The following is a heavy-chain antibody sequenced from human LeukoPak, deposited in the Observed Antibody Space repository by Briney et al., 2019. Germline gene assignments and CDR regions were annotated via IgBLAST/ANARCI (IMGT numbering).Heavy chain of an antibody. V-gene: IGHV1-8*01. CDR2: MNPNSGNT. Sequence: ASVKVSCKASGYTFTSYEINWVRQATGQGLEWMGWMNPNSGNTGYAQKFQGRVTITRNTSISTAYMELSSLRSEDTAVYYWARGQPTSYGDYFDYWGQGTLVTVSS. J-gene: IGHJ4*02. CDR1: GYTFTSYE. D-gene: IGHD4-17*01. CDR3: ARGQPTSYGDYFDY.